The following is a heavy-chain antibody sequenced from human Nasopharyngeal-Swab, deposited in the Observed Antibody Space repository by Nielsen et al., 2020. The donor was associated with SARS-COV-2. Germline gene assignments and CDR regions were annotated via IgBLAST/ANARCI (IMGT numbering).Heavy chain of an antibody. D-gene: IGHD5-12*01. V-gene: IGHV1-46*01. CDR2: INPSGGST. Sequence: ASVKVSCKASGGTFTSYYMHWVRQAPGQGLEWMGIINPSGGSTSYAQKFQGRVTMTRDTSTSTVYMELSSLRSEDTAVYYCARPRYGGYEISPPNYWGQGTLVTVSS. CDR3: ARPRYGGYEISPPNY. CDR1: GGTFTSYY. J-gene: IGHJ4*02.